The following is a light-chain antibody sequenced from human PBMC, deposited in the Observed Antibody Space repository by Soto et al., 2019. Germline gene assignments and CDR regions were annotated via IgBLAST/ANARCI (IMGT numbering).Light chain of an antibody. V-gene: IGLV2-11*01. J-gene: IGLJ1*01. Sequence: QSARTEPRSVSASPGQSVTISCTGTGNDVGAYNYVSWYQQHPGRPPKLIIYDVARWPSGVPDRFSGSKSGNTASLTISGVQAEDVADYFCCSYAGGYTYLFGTGTKVTVL. CDR3: CSYAGGYTYL. CDR2: DVA. CDR1: GNDVGAYNY.